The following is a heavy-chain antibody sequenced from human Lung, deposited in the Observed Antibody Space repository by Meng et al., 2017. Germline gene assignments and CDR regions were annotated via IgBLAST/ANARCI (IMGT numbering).Heavy chain of an antibody. Sequence: QLQLQQWGAGLLKLSDTLCLTCVVSGGSFSDYYWSWIRPGHGKGLEWIGEINHSGSTNNNPSLASRATISVDTSQNNLYLKLCLVTAADSAVYYCASGRTTMAHDFDYWGQGTLVTVSS. V-gene: IGHV4-34*04. J-gene: IGHJ4*02. CDR2: INHSGST. CDR3: ASGRTTMAHDFDY. CDR1: GGSFSDYY. D-gene: IGHD4-11*01.